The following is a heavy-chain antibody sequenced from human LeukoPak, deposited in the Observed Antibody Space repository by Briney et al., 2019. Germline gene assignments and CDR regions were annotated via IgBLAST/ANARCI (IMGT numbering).Heavy chain of an antibody. J-gene: IGHJ6*03. V-gene: IGHV3-43*02. Sequence: GGSLRLSCAASGFTFDDYAMHWVRQAPGKGLEWVSLISGEGGSTYYADSEKGRFTISRDNSKNSLYLQMNSLRTEDTALYYCAKDSHSAYYYYYMDVWGKGTTVTVSS. CDR3: AKDSHSAYYYYYMDV. CDR1: GFTFDDYA. CDR2: ISGEGGST.